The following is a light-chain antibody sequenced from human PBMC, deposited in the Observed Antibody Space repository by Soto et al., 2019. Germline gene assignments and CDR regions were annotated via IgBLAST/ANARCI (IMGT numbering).Light chain of an antibody. Sequence: ENVLTQSPGTLSLSPGERATLSCRASQNVDNNFLAWYQHKPGQPPRLLIFGASIRAAGIPDRFSGSGSGTDFTLSISRLEPEDFVAYHCQQYGSLPYTFGQGTKLDI. CDR2: GAS. CDR1: QNVDNNF. CDR3: QQYGSLPYT. J-gene: IGKJ2*01. V-gene: IGKV3-20*01.